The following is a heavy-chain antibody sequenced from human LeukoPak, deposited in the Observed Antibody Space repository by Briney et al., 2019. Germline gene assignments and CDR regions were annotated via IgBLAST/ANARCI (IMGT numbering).Heavy chain of an antibody. D-gene: IGHD6-6*01. CDR2: IYYSGST. V-gene: IGHV4-59*08. J-gene: IGHJ5*02. CDR1: GGSISSYY. CDR3: ARHGARTKGGNWFDP. Sequence: SETLSLTCTVSGGSISSYYWSWIRQPPGKGLEWIGYIYYSGSTNYNPSLKSRVTISVDTSKNQFSLKLSSVTAADTAVYYCARHGARTKGGNWFDPWGQGTLVTVSS.